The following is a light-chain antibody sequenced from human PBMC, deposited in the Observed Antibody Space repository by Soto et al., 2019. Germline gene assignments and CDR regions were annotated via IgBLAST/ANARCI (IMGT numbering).Light chain of an antibody. Sequence: QSALTQPRSVSGSPGQSVTISCTGTSSDVGDYNYVSWYQQHPGKAPKLLIYAVNMRPSGVPDRFSGSKSGNTASLTISGLQADDEADYSCCSYAGSYTRVFGGGTKLTVL. J-gene: IGLJ3*02. CDR2: AVN. CDR1: SSDVGDYNY. CDR3: CSYAGSYTRV. V-gene: IGLV2-11*01.